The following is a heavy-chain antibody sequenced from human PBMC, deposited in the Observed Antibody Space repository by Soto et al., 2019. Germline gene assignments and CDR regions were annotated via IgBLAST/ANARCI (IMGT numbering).Heavy chain of an antibody. V-gene: IGHV3-30-3*01. D-gene: IGHD1-20*01. J-gene: IGHJ4*02. CDR1: GFTFSSYA. Sequence: GGSLRLSCAASGFTFSSYAMHWVRQAPGKGLEWVAVISYDGSNKYYADSVKGRFTISRDNSKKTLYLQMNSLRAEDTAVYYCAREGLTGTVSFDYWGQGTLVTVSS. CDR3: AREGLTGTVSFDY. CDR2: ISYDGSNK.